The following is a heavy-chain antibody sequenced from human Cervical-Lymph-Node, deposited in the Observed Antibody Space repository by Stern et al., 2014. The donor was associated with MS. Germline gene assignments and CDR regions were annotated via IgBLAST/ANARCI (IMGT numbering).Heavy chain of an antibody. V-gene: IGHV3-23*04. Sequence: EVQLVESGGSLVQPGGSLSLSCAASGFTFSNYAMSWVRQAPGQGLELVSAISGSGDSPYYADSVKGRFTISRDNSKNTLYLQMNSLRADDTAVYYCAKEGILVASFDYWGQGTLVTVSS. J-gene: IGHJ4*02. CDR3: AKEGILVASFDY. D-gene: IGHD6-19*01. CDR1: GFTFSNYA. CDR2: ISGSGDSP.